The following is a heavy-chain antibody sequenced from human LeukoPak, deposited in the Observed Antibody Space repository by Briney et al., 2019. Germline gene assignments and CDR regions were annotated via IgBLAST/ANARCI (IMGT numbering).Heavy chain of an antibody. CDR2: IYYSGST. CDR3: ARGQNYYDSSGPQYYFDY. J-gene: IGHJ4*02. CDR1: GGSISSGGYY. D-gene: IGHD3-22*01. Sequence: TLSLTCTVSGGSISSGGYYWSWIRQHPGKGLEWIGYIYYSGSTYYNPSLKSRVTISVDTSKNQFSLKLSSVTAADTAVYYCARGQNYYDSSGPQYYFDYWGQGTLVTVSS. V-gene: IGHV4-31*03.